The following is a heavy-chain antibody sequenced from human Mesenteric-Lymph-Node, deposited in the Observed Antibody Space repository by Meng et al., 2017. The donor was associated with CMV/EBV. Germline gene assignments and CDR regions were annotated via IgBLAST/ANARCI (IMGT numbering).Heavy chain of an antibody. CDR2: ISGSGSST. CDR1: GFTFSSYE. V-gene: IGHV3-23*01. CDR3: AKLYDSSGGWFDP. J-gene: IGHJ5*02. D-gene: IGHD3-22*01. Sequence: GESLKISCAASGFTFSSYEMNWVRQAPGKGLEWVSTISGSGSSTYYADSVKGRFTISRDNSKNTLYLQMNSLRAEDTAVYYCAKLYDSSGGWFDPWGQGTLVTVSS.